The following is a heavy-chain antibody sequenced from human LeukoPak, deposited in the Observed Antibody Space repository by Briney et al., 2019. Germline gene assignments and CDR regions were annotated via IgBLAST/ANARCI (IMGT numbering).Heavy chain of an antibody. D-gene: IGHD6-13*01. CDR2: IYTSGST. CDR1: GGSISSYY. Sequence: SKTRSLTCTVSGGSISSYYWSWIRQPAGKGLEWIGRIYTSGSTNYNPSLKSRVTMSVDTSKHQFSLKLSSVTAADTAVYYCARVSASSSRTNWFDPWGQGTLVTVSS. CDR3: ARVSASSSRTNWFDP. J-gene: IGHJ5*02. V-gene: IGHV4-4*07.